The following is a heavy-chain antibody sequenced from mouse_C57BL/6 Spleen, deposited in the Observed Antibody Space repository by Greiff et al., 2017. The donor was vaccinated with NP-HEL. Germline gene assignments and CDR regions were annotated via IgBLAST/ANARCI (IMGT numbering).Heavy chain of an antibody. J-gene: IGHJ4*01. CDR2: IYPRSGNT. V-gene: IGHV1-81*01. D-gene: IGHD3-3*01. CDR1: GYTFTSYG. CDR3: ARSEGRSYAMDY. Sequence: VQLQQSGAELARPGASVKLSCKASGYTFTSYGISWVKQRTGQGLEWIGEIYPRSGNTYYNEKLKGKATLTADKSSSTAYMELRSLTSEDSAVXCCARSEGRSYAMDYWGQGTSVTVSS.